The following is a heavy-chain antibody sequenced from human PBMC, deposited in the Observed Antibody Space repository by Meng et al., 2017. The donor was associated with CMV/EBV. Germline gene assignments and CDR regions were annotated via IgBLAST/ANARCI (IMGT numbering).Heavy chain of an antibody. CDR2: IEGGGSEK. V-gene: IGHV3-7*01. J-gene: IGHJ4*02. Sequence: GESLKISCAASGFTFSGYWMNWVRQAPGRGLEWVANIEGGGSEKSCVDSVKGRFTISRDNSKNTLYLQMNSLRAEDTAVYYCAREHTAMVTRGLLDYWGQGTLVTVSS. CDR3: AREHTAMVTRGLLDY. CDR1: GFTFSGYW. D-gene: IGHD5-18*01.